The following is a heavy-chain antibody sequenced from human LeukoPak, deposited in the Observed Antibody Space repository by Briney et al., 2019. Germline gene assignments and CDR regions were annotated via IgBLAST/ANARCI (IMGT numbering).Heavy chain of an antibody. CDR3: ARQGFVVVPAAIGAFDI. D-gene: IGHD2-2*02. Sequence: SETLSLTCTVSGGSISSSSYYWGWIRQHPGKGLEWIGYIYYSGSTYYNPSLKSRVTISVDTSKNQFSLKLSSVTAADTAVYYCARQGFVVVPAAIGAFDIWGQGTMVTVSS. CDR1: GGSISSSSYY. V-gene: IGHV4-31*03. CDR2: IYYSGST. J-gene: IGHJ3*02.